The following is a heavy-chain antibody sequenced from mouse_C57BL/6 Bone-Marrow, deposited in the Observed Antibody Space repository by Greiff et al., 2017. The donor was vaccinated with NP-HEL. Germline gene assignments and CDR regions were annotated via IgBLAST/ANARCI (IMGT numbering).Heavy chain of an antibody. J-gene: IGHJ3*01. CDR2: IYPGNSDT. V-gene: IGHV1-5*01. CDR3: TREERQLRLMAFAY. D-gene: IGHD3-2*02. Sequence: EVQLQQSGTVLARPGASVKMSCKTSGYTFTSYWMHWVKQRPGQGLEWIGAIYPGNSDTSYNQKFKGKAKLTAVTSASTAYMELSSLTNEDSAVYYCTREERQLRLMAFAYWGQGTLVTVSA. CDR1: GYTFTSYW.